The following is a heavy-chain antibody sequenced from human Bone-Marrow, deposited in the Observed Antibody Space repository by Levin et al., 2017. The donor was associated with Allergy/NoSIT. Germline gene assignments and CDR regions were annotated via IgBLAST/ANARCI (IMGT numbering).Heavy chain of an antibody. CDR3: ARGDRIQLWDIKLTADNWFDP. CDR1: GGSISSYY. V-gene: IGHV4-59*01. J-gene: IGHJ5*02. CDR2: IYYSGST. Sequence: SETLSLTCTVSGGSISSYYWSWIRQPPGKGLEWIGYIYYSGSTNYNPSLKSRVTISVDTSKNQFSLKLSSVTAADTAVYYCARGDRIQLWDIKLTADNWFDPWGQGTLVTVSS. D-gene: IGHD5-18*01.